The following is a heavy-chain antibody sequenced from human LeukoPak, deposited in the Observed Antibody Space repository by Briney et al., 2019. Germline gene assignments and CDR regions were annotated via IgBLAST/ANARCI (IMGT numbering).Heavy chain of an antibody. CDR3: ARQPQYYYDSSGTFDY. CDR2: IYYSGST. V-gene: IGHV4-59*01. CDR1: GGSISSYY. Sequence: SETLSLTCTVSGGSISSYYWSWIRQPPGKGLEWIGYIYYSGSTNYNPSLKSRVTISGDTSKNQFSLKLSSVTAADTAVYYCARQPQYYYDSSGTFDYWGQGTLVTVSP. J-gene: IGHJ4*02. D-gene: IGHD3-22*01.